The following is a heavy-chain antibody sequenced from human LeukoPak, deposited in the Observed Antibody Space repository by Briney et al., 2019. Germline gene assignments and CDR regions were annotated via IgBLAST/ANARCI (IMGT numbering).Heavy chain of an antibody. CDR2: INHSGST. V-gene: IGHV4-34*01. CDR3: ARGRRGCSSTSCYLWWFDS. J-gene: IGHJ5*01. Sequence: PSETLSLTCAVYGGSFSGYYWSWIRQPPGKGLEWIGEINHSGSTNYNPSLKSRVTISVDTSKNQFSLKLSSVTAADTAVYYCARGRRGCSSTSCYLWWFDSWGQGTLVTVSS. D-gene: IGHD2-2*01. CDR1: GGSFSGYY.